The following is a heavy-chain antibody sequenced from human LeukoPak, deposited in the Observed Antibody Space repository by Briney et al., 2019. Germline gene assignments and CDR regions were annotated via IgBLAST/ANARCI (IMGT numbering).Heavy chain of an antibody. CDR2: IIAYNGNT. V-gene: IGHV1-18*01. CDR3: ARAGYDLLTLAPDPANDY. CDR1: KYTFTNYD. J-gene: IGHJ4*02. Sequence: ASVKVSCKASKYTFTNYDINWVRQATGQGLEWMGWIIAYNGNTNYAQKLQGRVTMTTDTSTSTAYMELRSLRSDDTAVYYCARAGYDLLTLAPDPANDYWGQGTLVTVSS. D-gene: IGHD3-9*01.